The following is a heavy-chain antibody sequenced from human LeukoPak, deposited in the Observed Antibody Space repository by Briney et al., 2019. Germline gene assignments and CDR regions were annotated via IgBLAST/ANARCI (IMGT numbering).Heavy chain of an antibody. CDR1: GGTFSSYA. J-gene: IGHJ4*02. D-gene: IGHD6-13*01. Sequence: ASVKVSCKASGGTFSSYAISWVRQAPGQGLEWMGILNPNDGSTSYAQKFQGRVTMTRDTSTSTVYMELSSLRSEDTAVYYCARGRGTIAAAGTNWGQGTLVTVSS. V-gene: IGHV1-46*01. CDR2: LNPNDGST. CDR3: ARGRGTIAAAGTN.